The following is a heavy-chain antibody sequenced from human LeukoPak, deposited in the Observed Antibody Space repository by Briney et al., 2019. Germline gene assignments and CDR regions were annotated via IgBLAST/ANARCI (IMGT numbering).Heavy chain of an antibody. CDR2: FDPEDGET. V-gene: IGHV1-24*01. CDR1: GYTLTELS. J-gene: IGHJ4*02. D-gene: IGHD6-19*01. Sequence: ASVKVSCKVSGYTLTELSMHWVRQAPGKGLEWMGGFDPEDGETIYAQKFQGRVTMTEDTSTDTAYMELSSLRAEDTAVYYCAKAIAVAGTSKYYFDYWGQGTLVTVSS. CDR3: AKAIAVAGTSKYYFDY.